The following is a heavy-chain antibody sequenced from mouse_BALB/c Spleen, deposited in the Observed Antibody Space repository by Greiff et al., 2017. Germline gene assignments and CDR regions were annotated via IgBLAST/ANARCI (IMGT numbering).Heavy chain of an antibody. J-gene: IGHJ3*01. CDR2: ISDGGSYT. D-gene: IGHD2-4*01. CDR1: GFTFSDYY. Sequence: DVKLVESGGGLVKPGGSLKLSCAASGFTFSDYYMYWVRQTPEKRLEWVATISDGGSYTYYPDSVKGRFTISRDNAKNNLYLQMSSLKSEDTAMYYCARGYDYPSWFAYWGQGTLVTVSA. CDR3: ARGYDYPSWFAY. V-gene: IGHV5-4*02.